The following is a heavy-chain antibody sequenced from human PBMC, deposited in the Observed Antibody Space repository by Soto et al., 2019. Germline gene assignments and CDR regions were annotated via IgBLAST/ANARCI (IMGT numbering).Heavy chain of an antibody. CDR2: ISYDGSNK. CDR1: GFTFSSYG. D-gene: IGHD6-6*01. V-gene: IGHV3-30*18. J-gene: IGHJ6*02. CDR3: AKDASSSGDFGDYYYYGMDV. Sequence: QVQLVESGGGVVQPGRSLRLSCAASGFTFSSYGMHWVRQAPGKGLEWVAVISYDGSNKYYADSVKGRFTISRDNSKNTLYLQMNSLRAEDTAVYYCAKDASSSGDFGDYYYYGMDVWGQETTVTVSS.